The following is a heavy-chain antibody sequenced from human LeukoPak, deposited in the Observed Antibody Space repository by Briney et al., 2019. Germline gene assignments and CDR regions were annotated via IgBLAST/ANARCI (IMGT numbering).Heavy chain of an antibody. D-gene: IGHD6-13*01. CDR1: GGSFSSHY. V-gene: IGHV4-34*01. J-gene: IGHJ4*02. CDR3: ARAFIAAAYFDY. CDR2: INHSGST. Sequence: SETLSLTCTVSGGSFSSHYWSWIRQPPGKGLEWIGEINHSGSTNYNPSLKSRVTISVDTSKNQFSLKLSSVTAADTAVYYCARAFIAAAYFDYWGQGTLVTVSS.